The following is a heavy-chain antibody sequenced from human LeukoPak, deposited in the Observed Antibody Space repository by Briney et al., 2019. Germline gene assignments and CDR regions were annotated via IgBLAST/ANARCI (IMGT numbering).Heavy chain of an antibody. Sequence: GGSLRLSCAVSGFTFSSYSMNWVRQAPGKGLEWVSSISSSSSYIYYADSVKGRFTISRDNAKNSLYLLMNSLRAEDTAVYYCARTPIAAADYWGQGTLVTVSS. J-gene: IGHJ4*02. CDR3: ARTPIAAADY. CDR2: ISSSSSYI. CDR1: GFTFSSYS. D-gene: IGHD6-13*01. V-gene: IGHV3-21*01.